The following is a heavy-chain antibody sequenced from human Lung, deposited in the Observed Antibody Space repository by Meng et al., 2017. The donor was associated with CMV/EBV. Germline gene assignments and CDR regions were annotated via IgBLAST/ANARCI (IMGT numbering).Heavy chain of an antibody. J-gene: IGHJ4*02. CDR2: IKSKTDGGTT. CDR3: ATDWNSRKSLDY. Sequence: SCAGSGFTFAVTWMSWVRQAPGKGLEWAGRIKSKTDGGTTEYAAPVKGRFTILRDDSTNTLYLEMNSLKAEDTAVYFCATDWNSRKSLDYWGQGSLVTVSS. V-gene: IGHV3-15*01. D-gene: IGHD1-7*01. CDR1: GFTFAVTW.